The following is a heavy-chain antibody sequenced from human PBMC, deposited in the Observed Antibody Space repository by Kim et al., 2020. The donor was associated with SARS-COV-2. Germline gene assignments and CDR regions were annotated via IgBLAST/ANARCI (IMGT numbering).Heavy chain of an antibody. CDR3: TTDLREGGMIVVVITSYFDY. D-gene: IGHD3-22*01. CDR1: GFTFSNAW. V-gene: IGHV3-15*01. CDR2: IKSKTDGGTT. Sequence: GGSLRLSCAASGFTFSNAWMSWVRQAPGKGLEWVGRIKSKTDGGTTDYAAPVKGRFTISRDDSKNTLYLQMNSLKTEDTAVYYCTTDLREGGMIVVVITSYFDYWGQGTLVTVSS. J-gene: IGHJ4*02.